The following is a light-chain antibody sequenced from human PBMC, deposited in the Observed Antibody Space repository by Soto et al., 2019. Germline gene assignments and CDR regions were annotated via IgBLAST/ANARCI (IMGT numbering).Light chain of an antibody. CDR2: KAS. J-gene: IGKJ1*01. CDR3: QQYHFFWT. V-gene: IGKV1-5*03. Sequence: DIQMTQSPSTMSASVGDRVTITCRASQNIDSGLAWYQQKPGKAPKLLIYKASTLERGVPLRFSGCGSGTEFTLTITSLQPDDFATYYCQQYHFFWTFGQGTRVEIK. CDR1: QNIDSG.